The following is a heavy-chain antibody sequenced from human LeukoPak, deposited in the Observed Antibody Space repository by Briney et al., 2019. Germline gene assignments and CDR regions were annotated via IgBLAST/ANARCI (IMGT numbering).Heavy chain of an antibody. CDR3: ASGYYDVLTGYYLLYGMDV. V-gene: IGHV1-69*06. D-gene: IGHD3-9*01. Sequence: TVKVSCKASGGTFSSYAISWVRQAPGQGLEWMGGIIPIFGTANYAQKFQGRVTITADKSTSTAYMELSSLRSEDTAVYYCASGYYDVLTGYYLLYGMDVWGKGTTVTVSS. J-gene: IGHJ6*04. CDR2: IIPIFGTA. CDR1: GGTFSSYA.